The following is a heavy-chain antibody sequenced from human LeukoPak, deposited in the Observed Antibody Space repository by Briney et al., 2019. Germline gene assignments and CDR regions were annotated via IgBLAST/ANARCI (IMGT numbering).Heavy chain of an antibody. CDR3: ASGYDILTGYPRAYYFDY. Sequence: SETLSLTCAVYGGSFSGYYWSWIRQPPGKGLEWIGEINHSGSTNYNPSLKSRVTISVDTSKNQFSLKLSSVTAADTAAYYCASGYDILTGYPRAYYFDYWGQGTLVTVSS. CDR2: INHSGST. CDR1: GGSFSGYY. V-gene: IGHV4-34*01. D-gene: IGHD3-9*01. J-gene: IGHJ4*02.